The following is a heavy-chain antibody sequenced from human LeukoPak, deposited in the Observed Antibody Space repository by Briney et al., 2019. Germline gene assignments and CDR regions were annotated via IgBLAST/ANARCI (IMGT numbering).Heavy chain of an antibody. D-gene: IGHD6-19*01. CDR1: GFTFSSYA. J-gene: IGHJ4*02. V-gene: IGHV3-30-3*01. CDR3: ARDPGYSSGWYRYFDY. CDR2: ISYDGSNK. Sequence: GESLRLSCAASGFTFSSYAMHWVRQAPGKGLEWVAVISYDGSNKYYADSVKGRFTISRDNSKNTLYLQMNSLRAEDTAVYYCARDPGYSSGWYRYFDYWGQGTLVTVSS.